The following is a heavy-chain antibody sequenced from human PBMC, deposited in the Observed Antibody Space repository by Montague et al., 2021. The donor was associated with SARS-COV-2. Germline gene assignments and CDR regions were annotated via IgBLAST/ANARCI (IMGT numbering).Heavy chain of an antibody. Sequence: SETLSLTCTVSGGSISNYYWSWIRQSAGKGLEWIGYIYNGGSINYDPSLKSRVTISVDTSKNQFSVKLSSAAAADTAVYYCAQTSGGDYYYAMDFWGQGIMVTVSS. V-gene: IGHV4-59*01. CDR1: GGSISNYY. CDR2: IYNGGSI. J-gene: IGHJ6*02. D-gene: IGHD2-21*01. CDR3: AQTSGGDYYYAMDF.